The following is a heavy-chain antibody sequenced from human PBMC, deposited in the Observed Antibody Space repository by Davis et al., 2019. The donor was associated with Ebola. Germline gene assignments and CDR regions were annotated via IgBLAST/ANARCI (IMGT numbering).Heavy chain of an antibody. CDR3: ARDGHGLDV. J-gene: IGHJ6*02. Sequence: MPGGSLRLSCTVSGGSVSSATYYWSWIRQPPGKGLEWIGYIYYSGSTKYNPSLKSRVTISVDMSKNQFSLKVSSVTAADTAVYYCARDGHGLDVWGQGTTVTVSS. CDR2: IYYSGST. CDR1: GGSVSSATYY. V-gene: IGHV4-61*01.